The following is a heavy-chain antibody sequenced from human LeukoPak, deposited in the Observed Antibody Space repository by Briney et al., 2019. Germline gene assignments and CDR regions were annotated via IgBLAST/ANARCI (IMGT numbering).Heavy chain of an antibody. CDR1: GGSISSYY. J-gene: IGHJ6*02. V-gene: IGHV4-59*01. CDR3: ARDRPAAGTFRLYQYGMDV. CDR2: IYYSGST. Sequence: SETLSLTCTVSGGSISSYYWSWIRQPPGKGLEWIGYIYYSGSTNYNPSLKSRVTISVDTSKNQFSLKLSSVTAADTAVYYCARDRPAAGTFRLYQYGMDVWGQGTTVTVSS. D-gene: IGHD6-13*01.